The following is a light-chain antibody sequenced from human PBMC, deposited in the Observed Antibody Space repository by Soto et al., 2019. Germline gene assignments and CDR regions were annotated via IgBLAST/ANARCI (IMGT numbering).Light chain of an antibody. CDR1: QGIRNA. J-gene: IGKJ2*03. Sequence: DIQMTQSPSSLSASVGDRVTITCRASQGIRNAVAWYQKKPGRAPERLMYSASTLQSGAPSRFSGSGSGTEFTLTITSRQPEDFATYYCLQHNSHPYSFGQGTKLE. V-gene: IGKV1-17*01. CDR3: LQHNSHPYS. CDR2: SAS.